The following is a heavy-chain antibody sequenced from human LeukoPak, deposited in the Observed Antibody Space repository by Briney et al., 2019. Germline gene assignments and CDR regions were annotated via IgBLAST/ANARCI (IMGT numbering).Heavy chain of an antibody. J-gene: IGHJ6*03. CDR1: GYTFTSYD. CDR3: ARGVASSSWYNYYYYYMDV. D-gene: IGHD6-13*01. Sequence: ASVKVSCKASGYTFTSYDINWVRQATGQGLEWMGRMNPNSGNTGYAQKFQGRVTMTRNTSISTAYMELSSLRSEDTAVYYCARGVASSSWYNYYYYYMDVWGKGTTVTVSS. V-gene: IGHV1-8*01. CDR2: MNPNSGNT.